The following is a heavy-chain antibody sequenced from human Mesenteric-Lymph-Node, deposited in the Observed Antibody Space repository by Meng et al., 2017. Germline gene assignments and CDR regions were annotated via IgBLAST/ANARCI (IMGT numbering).Heavy chain of an antibody. CDR1: GFTFSSYS. D-gene: IGHD2-2*01. CDR3: ARDQACSSTSCYALGYYYGMDV. Sequence: GESLKISCAASGFTFSSYSMNWVRQAPGKGLEWVSSISSSSSYIYYADSVKGRFTISRDNAKNSLYLQMNSLRAEDTAVYYCARDQACSSTSCYALGYYYGMDVWGQGTTVTVSS. V-gene: IGHV3-21*01. J-gene: IGHJ6*02. CDR2: ISSSSSYI.